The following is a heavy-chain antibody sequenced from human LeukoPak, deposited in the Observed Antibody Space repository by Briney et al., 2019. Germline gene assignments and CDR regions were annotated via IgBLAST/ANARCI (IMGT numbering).Heavy chain of an antibody. CDR2: IRYDGSNK. V-gene: IGHV3-30*02. Sequence: GGSLRLSCAAYGFTFSSYGMSWVRQAPGKGLEWVAFIRYDGSNKYYADSVKGRFTISRDNSKNTLYLQMNSLRAEDTAVYYCAKDTQTYYYDSSGYYWGDFDYWGQGTLVTASS. CDR3: AKDTQTYYYDSSGYYWGDFDY. D-gene: IGHD3-22*01. J-gene: IGHJ4*02. CDR1: GFTFSSYG.